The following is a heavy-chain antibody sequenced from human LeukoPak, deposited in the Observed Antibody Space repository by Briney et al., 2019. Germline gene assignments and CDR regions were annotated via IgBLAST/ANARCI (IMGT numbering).Heavy chain of an antibody. CDR1: GGSISSYY. J-gene: IGHJ4*02. V-gene: IGHV4-59*08. D-gene: IGHD5-18*01. CDR2: IYYSGST. CDR3: SMSRGYNFGQ. Sequence: SETLSLTRTVSGGSISSYYWSWIRQPPGKGLEWIGYIYYSGSTNYNPSLKSRVTISVDTSKNQFSLKLSSVTAADTAVYYCSMSRGYNFGQWGQGTLVTVSS.